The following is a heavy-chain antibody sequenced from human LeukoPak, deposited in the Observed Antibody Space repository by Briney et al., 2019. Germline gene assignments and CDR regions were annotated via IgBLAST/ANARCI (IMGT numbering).Heavy chain of an antibody. CDR2: IYSGGST. CDR1: GFTVSSNY. Sequence: GGSLRLSCAASGFTVSSNYMSWVRQAPGKGLEWVSVIYSGGSTYYADSVKGRFTISRDNSKNTLYLQMNSLRAEDTAVYYCAKSDEYSPYLRHFDYWGQGTLVTVSS. V-gene: IGHV3-53*01. CDR3: AKSDEYSPYLRHFDY. J-gene: IGHJ4*02. D-gene: IGHD5-18*01.